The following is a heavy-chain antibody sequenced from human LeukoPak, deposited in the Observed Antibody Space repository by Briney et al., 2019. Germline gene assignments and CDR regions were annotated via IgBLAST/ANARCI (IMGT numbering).Heavy chain of an antibody. CDR1: GYTFTTYF. Sequence: APVKVSCKASGYTFTTYFLHWVRQAPGQGLEWMGMINTSAGSTNYAQNFQGRVTMTRDTSTSTVYMDLTSLRSEDTAVYYCAREAPGGYFDYWAQGTLVTVSS. D-gene: IGHD3-16*01. J-gene: IGHJ4*02. CDR2: INTSAGST. V-gene: IGHV1-46*01. CDR3: AREAPGGYFDY.